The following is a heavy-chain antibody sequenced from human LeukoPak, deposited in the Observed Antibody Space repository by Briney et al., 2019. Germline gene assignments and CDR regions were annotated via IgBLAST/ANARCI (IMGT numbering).Heavy chain of an antibody. D-gene: IGHD6-13*01. CDR3: ARYTITAAGYPFDY. CDR1: GYTFNVYY. V-gene: IGHV1-2*02. J-gene: IGHJ4*02. Sequence: ASVTDSCKASGYTFNVYYGHWVRQAGGQGIEWMGWINSHSGGTDYAHKFQGRVTMTRVTSISTAYMELSRLKSDDTAVYYCARYTITAAGYPFDYWGQGTLVTVSS. CDR2: INSHSGGT.